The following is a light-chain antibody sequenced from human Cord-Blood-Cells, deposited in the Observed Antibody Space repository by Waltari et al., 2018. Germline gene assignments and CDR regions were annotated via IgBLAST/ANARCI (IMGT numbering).Light chain of an antibody. CDR2: KAS. V-gene: IGKV1-5*03. J-gene: IGKJ2*01. CDR1: QSISSW. CDR3: QQYNSYSHT. Sequence: DIQMTQSPSTLSASVGARVTITCRASQSISSWLAWYQQKPGKAPKPLIYKASSLESGVPSRFSGSGSGTEFTLTISSLQPDDFATYYCQQYNSYSHTFGQGTKLEIK.